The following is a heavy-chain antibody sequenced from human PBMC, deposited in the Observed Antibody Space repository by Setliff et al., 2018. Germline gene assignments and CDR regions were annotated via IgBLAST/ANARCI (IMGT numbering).Heavy chain of an antibody. CDR3: ARDHSGWYGGAFDI. J-gene: IGHJ3*02. V-gene: IGHV2-70*04. D-gene: IGHD6-19*01. CDR1: GFSLSTSGMR. Sequence: SGPTLVNPTQALTLTCTFSGFSLSTSGMRVSWIRQPPGKALEWLARIDWDDTKFYSTSLKTRLTISKDTSKSQVVLMMTNMDPVDTATYYCARDHSGWYGGAFDIWGQGTMVTVSS. CDR2: IDWDDTK.